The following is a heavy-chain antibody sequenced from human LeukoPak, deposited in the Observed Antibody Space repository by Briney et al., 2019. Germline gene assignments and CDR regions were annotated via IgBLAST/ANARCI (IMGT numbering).Heavy chain of an antibody. J-gene: IGHJ2*01. CDR2: ISGSGGST. V-gene: IGHV3-23*01. CDR3: ARELDIVATSYFDL. Sequence: GGSLRLSCAASGFTFSIYAVSWVRQAPGKGLGWVSAISGSGGSTYYTDSVKGGVTISRDNSKRTLYLQMNSLRAEDTAVYYCARELDIVATSYFDLWGRGTLVTVSS. D-gene: IGHD5-12*01. CDR1: GFTFSIYA.